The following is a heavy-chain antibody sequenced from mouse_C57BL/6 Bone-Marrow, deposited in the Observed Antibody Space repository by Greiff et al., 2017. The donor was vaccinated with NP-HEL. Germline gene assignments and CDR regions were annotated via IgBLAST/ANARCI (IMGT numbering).Heavy chain of an antibody. J-gene: IGHJ4*01. D-gene: IGHD1-1*01. CDR2: IYTRSGNT. V-gene: IGHV1-81*01. Sequence: LQQSGAGLAGPGASVRRSCRASGYPFQGFGLSGWRRRTGRGLSGIGEIYTRSGNTYYNEKFKGKATLTADKSSSTAYMELRSLTSEDSAVYFCARRISYYPYAMDYWGQGTSVTVSS. CDR3: ARRISYYPYAMDY. CDR1: GYPFQGFG.